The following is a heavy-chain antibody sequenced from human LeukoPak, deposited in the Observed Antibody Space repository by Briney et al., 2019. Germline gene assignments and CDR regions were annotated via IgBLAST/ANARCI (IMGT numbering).Heavy chain of an antibody. CDR3: ARAADIVVVVAATVFDY. V-gene: IGHV4-34*01. J-gene: IGHJ4*02. D-gene: IGHD2-15*01. CDR2: INHSGST. Sequence: SETLSLTCAVYGGSFSGYYWSWIRQPAGKGLEWIGEINHSGSTNYNPSLKSRVTISVDTSKNQFSLKLSSVTAADMAVYYCARAADIVVVVAATVFDYWGQGTLVTVSS. CDR1: GGSFSGYY.